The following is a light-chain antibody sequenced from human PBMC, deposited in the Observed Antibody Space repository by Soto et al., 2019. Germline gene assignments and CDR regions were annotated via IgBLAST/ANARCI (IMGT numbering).Light chain of an antibody. Sequence: DIVMTQSPLSLPVTPGQPASISCRSSRSLVSTDGYTFLNWFQQRPGQSPRRLIYQASNRDSGVPDRFSGSGSGTIFTLKISRVEAEDVGLYYCMQTTQWPHTFGQGTKVDIK. V-gene: IGKV2-30*01. CDR2: QAS. CDR3: MQTTQWPHT. CDR1: RSLVSTDGYTF. J-gene: IGKJ2*01.